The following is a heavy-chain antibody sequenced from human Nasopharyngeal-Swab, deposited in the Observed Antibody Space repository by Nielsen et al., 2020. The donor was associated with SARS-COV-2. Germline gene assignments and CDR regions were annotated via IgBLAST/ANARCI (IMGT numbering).Heavy chain of an antibody. V-gene: IGHV3-74*01. CDR3: ARDLSGRDDF. Sequence: GESLKISCAASGFTFSTYWMHWVRRAPGKGLEWVSRTNEDGTITNYADSVRGRFAISRDNAKDTLSLQMNSLRAGDTALYYCARDLSGRDDFWGQGTLVTVSS. CDR1: GFTFSTYW. D-gene: IGHD2/OR15-2a*01. J-gene: IGHJ4*02. CDR2: TNEDGTIT.